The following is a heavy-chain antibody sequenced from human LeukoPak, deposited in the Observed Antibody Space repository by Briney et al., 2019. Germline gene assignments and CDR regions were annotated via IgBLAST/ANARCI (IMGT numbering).Heavy chain of an antibody. V-gene: IGHV4-59*01. CDR1: GGSISSYY. CDR3: ARAPRTPRYCSSTSCYHGGYYYYYYMDV. CDR2: IYYSGST. J-gene: IGHJ6*03. Sequence: SETPSLTCTVSGGSISSYYWSWIRQPPGKGLEWIGYIYYSGSTNYNPSLKSRVTISVDTSKNQFSLKLSSVTAADTAVYYCARAPRTPRYCSSTSCYHGGYYYYYYMDVWGKGTTVTVSS. D-gene: IGHD2-2*01.